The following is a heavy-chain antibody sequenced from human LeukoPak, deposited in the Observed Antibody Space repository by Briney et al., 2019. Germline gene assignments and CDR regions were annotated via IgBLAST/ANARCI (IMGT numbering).Heavy chain of an antibody. D-gene: IGHD5-18*01. V-gene: IGHV3-30*18. CDR1: GFTFSNYG. CDR3: AKDRYSYAFEYSDS. CDR2: ISNDGSKK. Sequence: GGSLRLSCAASGFTFSNYGMHWVRKAPGKGLDWVAVISNDGSKKYYADFVKGRFTISRDNSKNTLSLQVSSLRAEDTAVYYCAKDRYSYAFEYSDSWGQGTLVTVSS. J-gene: IGHJ4*02.